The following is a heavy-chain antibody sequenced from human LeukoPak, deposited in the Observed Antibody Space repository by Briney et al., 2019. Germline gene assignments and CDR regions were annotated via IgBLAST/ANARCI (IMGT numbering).Heavy chain of an antibody. CDR3: VREREGSNSEH. J-gene: IGHJ1*01. V-gene: IGHV3-53*01. D-gene: IGHD1-26*01. CDR1: GFTFSNAW. CDR2: IYSDGNT. Sequence: SEGSLRLSCAASGFTFSNAWMNWVRQAPGRGLEWVSTIYSDGNTYYPDSVKGQFTISRDGSKNTLYLQLNSLRTEDTAIYYCVREREGSNSEHWGQGTLVTVSS.